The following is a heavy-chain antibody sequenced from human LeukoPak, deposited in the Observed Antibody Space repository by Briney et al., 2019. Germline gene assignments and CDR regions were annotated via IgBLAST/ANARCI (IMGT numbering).Heavy chain of an antibody. D-gene: IGHD4-11*01. CDR3: AKIAHYSAYSDY. J-gene: IGHJ4*02. V-gene: IGHV1-24*01. CDR2: FNPKDGET. CDR1: GSTLTELS. Sequence: ASVKVSCKVSGSTLTELSIHWVRQAPGKGLEWMGGFNPKDGETIYAREFQGRVTMTEDTSTDTAYMELSSLRSEDTAVYYCAKIAHYSAYSDYWGQGTLVTVSS.